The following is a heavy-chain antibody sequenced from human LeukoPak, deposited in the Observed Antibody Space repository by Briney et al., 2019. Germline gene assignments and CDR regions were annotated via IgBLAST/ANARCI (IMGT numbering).Heavy chain of an antibody. CDR1: GGSISSYY. Sequence: PSETLSLTCTVSGGSISSYYWSWIRQPPGKGLEWIGYIYYSGSTNYNPSLKSRVTISVDTSKNQFSLKLSSVTAADTAVYYCARGPSAEYYDFWSGHRAYYYYYYMDVWGKGTTVTASS. D-gene: IGHD3-3*01. CDR2: IYYSGST. J-gene: IGHJ6*03. V-gene: IGHV4-59*01. CDR3: ARGPSAEYYDFWSGHRAYYYYYYMDV.